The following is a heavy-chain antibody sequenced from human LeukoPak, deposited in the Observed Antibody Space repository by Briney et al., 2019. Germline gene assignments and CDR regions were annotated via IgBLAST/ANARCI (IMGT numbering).Heavy chain of an antibody. V-gene: IGHV1-69*02. Sequence: ASVKVSCKASGGTFTTYSITWVRQAPGQGLEWMGRISPILGVNYYAQKFQGRVTISADNSMITAYMRLSNVTSEDTAVYYCVAVYDGAAGYFDLWGRGTLINVFS. CDR3: VAVYDGAAGYFDL. D-gene: IGHD3-22*01. J-gene: IGHJ2*01. CDR2: ISPILGVN. CDR1: GGTFTTYS.